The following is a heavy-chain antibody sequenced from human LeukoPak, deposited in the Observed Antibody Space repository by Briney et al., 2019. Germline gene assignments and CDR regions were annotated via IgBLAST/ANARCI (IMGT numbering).Heavy chain of an antibody. CDR3: ARDRTEYSSSSDYYMDV. V-gene: IGHV1-2*02. Sequence: ASVKVSCKASGYTFTGYYMHWVRQAPGQGLEWMGWINPNSGGTNYAQKFQGRVTMTRDTSISTAYMELSRLRSDDTAVYYWARDRTEYSSSSDYYMDVWGKGTTVTVSS. D-gene: IGHD6-6*01. CDR2: INPNSGGT. CDR1: GYTFTGYY. J-gene: IGHJ6*03.